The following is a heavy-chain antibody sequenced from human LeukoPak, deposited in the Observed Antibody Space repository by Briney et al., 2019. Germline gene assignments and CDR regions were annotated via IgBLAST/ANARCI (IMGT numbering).Heavy chain of an antibody. Sequence: SETLSLNCTVSGGSISSGSYYWSWFRQPPGKGLEWIGRIYTSGSTNYNPSLKSRVTISVDTSKNQFSLKLSSVTAADTAVYYCASWGGYCTNGVCLYYFDYWGQGTLVTVSS. J-gene: IGHJ4*02. CDR3: ASWGGYCTNGVCLYYFDY. D-gene: IGHD2-8*01. CDR1: GGSISSGSYY. CDR2: IYTSGST. V-gene: IGHV4-61*02.